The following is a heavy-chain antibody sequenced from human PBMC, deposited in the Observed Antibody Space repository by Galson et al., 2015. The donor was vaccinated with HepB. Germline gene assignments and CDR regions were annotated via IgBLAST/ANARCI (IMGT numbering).Heavy chain of an antibody. CDR1: GSTFSHLW. CDR3: TTDVPNYGGADCES. J-gene: IGHJ4*02. D-gene: IGHD3-16*01. V-gene: IGHV3-15*01. Sequence: SLRLSCAVSGSTFSHLWMTWVRQVPGRGLEWVARIKSETHGETRDYATPVKNRCTISRDDSKNTVYLEMDSLKIEDTAVYYCTTDVPNYGGADCESWGQGTLVTVSS. CDR2: IKSETHGETR.